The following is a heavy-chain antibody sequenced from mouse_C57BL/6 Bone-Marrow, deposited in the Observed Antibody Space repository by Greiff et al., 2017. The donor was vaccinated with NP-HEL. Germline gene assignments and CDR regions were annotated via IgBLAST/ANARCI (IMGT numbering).Heavy chain of an antibody. CDR2: IWTGGGT. CDR1: GFSLTSYA. Sequence: VHLVESGPGLVAPSQSLSITCTVSGFSLTSYAISWVRQPPGKGLEWLGVIWTGGGTNYNSALKSRLSISKDNSKSQVFLKMNSLQTDDTARYYCARNRGYYYGSQFAYWGQGTLVTVSA. CDR3: ARNRGYYYGSQFAY. D-gene: IGHD1-1*01. J-gene: IGHJ3*01. V-gene: IGHV2-9-1*01.